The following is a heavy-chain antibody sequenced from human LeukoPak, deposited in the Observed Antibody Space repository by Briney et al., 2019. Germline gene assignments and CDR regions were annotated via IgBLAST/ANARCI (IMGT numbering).Heavy chain of an antibody. CDR1: GYTFTSYG. Sequence: ASVNVSCKASGYTFTSYGIGWVRQAPGQGLEWTGWISAYNGNTNYAQKLQGRVTMTTDTSTSTAYMELRSLRSDDTAVYYCARVMITFGGVDLHLYYYYGMDVWGQGTTVTVSS. V-gene: IGHV1-18*01. J-gene: IGHJ6*02. CDR3: ARVMITFGGVDLHLYYYYGMDV. CDR2: ISAYNGNT. D-gene: IGHD3-16*01.